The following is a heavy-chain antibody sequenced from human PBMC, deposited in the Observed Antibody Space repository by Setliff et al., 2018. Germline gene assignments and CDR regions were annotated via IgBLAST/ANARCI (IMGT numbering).Heavy chain of an antibody. Sequence: ASVKVSCKASGNRFTDYNLHWVRQAPGQGLDWMGWINPNSGDTHSAQKFQGRVTMTRDTSINTAYMELSSLTSDDTTFYYCVRSGKFGMRFWFDQWGQGTLVTVSS. V-gene: IGHV1-2*02. CDR2: INPNSGDT. J-gene: IGHJ5*02. D-gene: IGHD1-26*01. CDR1: GNRFTDYN. CDR3: VRSGKFGMRFWFDQ.